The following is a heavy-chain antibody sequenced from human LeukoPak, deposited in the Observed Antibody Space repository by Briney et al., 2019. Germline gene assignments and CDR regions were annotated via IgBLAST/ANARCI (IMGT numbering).Heavy chain of an antibody. CDR2: ISYDGSNK. CDR3: ASLIRITMVRGAPGPFDY. D-gene: IGHD3-10*01. CDR1: GFTFSSHA. Sequence: GGSLRLSCAASGFTFSSHAMHWVRQAPGKGLEWVAVISYDGSNKYYADSVKGRFTISRDNSKNTLYLQMNSLRAEDTAVYYCASLIRITMVRGAPGPFDYWGQGTLVTVSS. V-gene: IGHV3-30-3*01. J-gene: IGHJ4*02.